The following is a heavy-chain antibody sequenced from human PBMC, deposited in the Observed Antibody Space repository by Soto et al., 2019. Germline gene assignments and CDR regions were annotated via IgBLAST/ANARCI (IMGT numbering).Heavy chain of an antibody. D-gene: IGHD2-15*01. CDR3: ARDTVVVAARYNWFDP. J-gene: IGHJ5*02. Sequence: QVQLVQSGAEVKKPGSSVKVSCKASGGTFSSYAISWVRQAPGQGLEWMGGIIPIFGTANYAQKFQGRVTITADESTSTAYRELSSLRSEDTAVYYCARDTVVVAARYNWFDPWGQGTLVTVSS. V-gene: IGHV1-69*12. CDR1: GGTFSSYA. CDR2: IIPIFGTA.